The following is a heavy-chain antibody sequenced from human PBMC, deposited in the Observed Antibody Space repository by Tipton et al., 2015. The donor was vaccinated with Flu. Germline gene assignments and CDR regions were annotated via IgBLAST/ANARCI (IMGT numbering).Heavy chain of an antibody. CDR1: GFTFSSYW. CDR3: ARGYSASQQLTSGY. Sequence: AASGFTFSSYWMHWVRQAPGKGLVWVSRIDSDGSSTSYADSVKGRFTISRDNAKNTLYLQMNSLRAEDTAVYYCARGYSASQQLTSGYWGQGTLVTVSS. V-gene: IGHV3-74*01. D-gene: IGHD1-1*01. CDR2: IDSDGSST. J-gene: IGHJ4*02.